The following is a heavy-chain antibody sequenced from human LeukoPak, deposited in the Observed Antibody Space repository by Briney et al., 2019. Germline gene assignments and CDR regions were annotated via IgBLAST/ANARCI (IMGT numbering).Heavy chain of an antibody. J-gene: IGHJ4*02. CDR2: INPIFNIL. Sequence: ASVTVSFTASEGTFGTYSLDWLRQAPGQALEWLGGINPIFNILNYAQKFRGRVTITADESTNTAYMDMSSLKYDDTAVYYCAAGRRLGELFFDYWGQGALVTVSS. D-gene: IGHD3-10*01. CDR1: EGTFGTYS. V-gene: IGHV1-69*13. CDR3: AAGRRLGELFFDY.